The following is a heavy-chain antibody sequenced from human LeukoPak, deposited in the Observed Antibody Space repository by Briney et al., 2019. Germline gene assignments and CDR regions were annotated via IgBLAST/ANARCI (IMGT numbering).Heavy chain of an antibody. V-gene: IGHV4-34*01. CDR2: INHSGST. D-gene: IGHD6-19*01. CDR1: GGSFSGYY. Sequence: PSETLSLTCAVYGGSFSGYYWSWIRQPPGKGLEWIGEINHSGSTNYNPSLKSRVTISVDTSKNQFSLKLSSVTAADTAVYYCARGLRYSSSRSLRRETGIAVAGTLDYWGQGTLVTVSS. J-gene: IGHJ4*02. CDR3: ARGLRYSSSRSLRRETGIAVAGTLDY.